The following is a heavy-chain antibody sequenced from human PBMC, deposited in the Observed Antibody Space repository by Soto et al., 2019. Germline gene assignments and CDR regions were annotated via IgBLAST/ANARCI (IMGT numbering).Heavy chain of an antibody. D-gene: IGHD2-2*01. CDR1: EYTLTNHH. Sequence: ASVKVSCKAPEYTLTNHHMHWVRQAPGQGLEWMGTINPSGDITRYAQKFQGRITMTRDTSTSTVYMELTTLRSEDTAVYYCVRGLCDNVICRPCXFWGQGTLVXVSS. CDR2: INPSGDIT. V-gene: IGHV1-46*03. J-gene: IGHJ4*02. CDR3: VRGLCDNVICRPCXF.